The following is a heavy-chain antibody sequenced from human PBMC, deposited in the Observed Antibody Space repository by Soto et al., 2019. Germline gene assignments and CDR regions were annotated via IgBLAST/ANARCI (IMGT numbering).Heavy chain of an antibody. CDR3: ATSHGYSGYARDYYYYGMDV. CDR1: GGSISSYY. V-gene: IGHV4-59*01. CDR2: IYYSGST. J-gene: IGHJ6*02. D-gene: IGHD5-12*01. Sequence: SETLSLTCTVSGGSISSYYWSWIRQPPGKGLEWIGYIYYSGSTNYNPSLKSRVTISVDTSKNQFSLKLSSVTAADTAVYYCATSHGYSGYARDYYYYGMDVWGQGTTVTVSS.